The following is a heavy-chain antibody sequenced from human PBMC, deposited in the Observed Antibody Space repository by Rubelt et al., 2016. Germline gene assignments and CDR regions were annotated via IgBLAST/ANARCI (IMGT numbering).Heavy chain of an antibody. J-gene: IGHJ4*02. CDR2: IYYSGST. CDR3: ARRRIMGSVWTFDY. Sequence: QVQLQESGPGLVKPSETLSLTCSVSGGSISSYYWSWIRQPPGKGLEWIGYIYYSGSTNYNPSLKSRVTISVDTSKNPFSLNLSSVTAADTAVYYCARRRIMGSVWTFDYWGQGTLVTVSS. D-gene: IGHD6-19*01. CDR1: GGSISSYY. V-gene: IGHV4-59*12.